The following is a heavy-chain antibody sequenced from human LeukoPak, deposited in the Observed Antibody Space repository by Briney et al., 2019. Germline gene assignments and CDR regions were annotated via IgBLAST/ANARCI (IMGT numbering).Heavy chain of an antibody. J-gene: IGHJ4*02. Sequence: SETLSLTCAVYGGSFSGYYWSWIRQPPGKGLEWIGEINHSGSTNYNPSLKSRVTISVDTSKNQFSLKLSSVTTADTAVYYCARLRYSYGSVDYWGQGTLVTVSS. CDR3: ARLRYSYGSVDY. V-gene: IGHV4-34*01. CDR2: INHSGST. D-gene: IGHD5-18*01. CDR1: GGSFSGYY.